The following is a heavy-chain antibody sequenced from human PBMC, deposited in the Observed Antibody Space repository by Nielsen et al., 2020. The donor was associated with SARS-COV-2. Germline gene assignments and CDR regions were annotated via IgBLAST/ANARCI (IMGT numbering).Heavy chain of an antibody. CDR3: ARLGRYYDTLSGYARHFDY. Sequence: SETLSLTCTVSGGSISSGGYYWSWIRQHPGKGLEWIGYIDNSGTTDHNPSLKSRVTISVDTSKNQFSLKVNSVTAADTAVYYCARLGRYYDTLSGYARHFDYWGQGILVTVSS. CDR2: IDNSGTT. V-gene: IGHV4-30-4*08. CDR1: GGSISSGGYY. D-gene: IGHD3-9*01. J-gene: IGHJ4*02.